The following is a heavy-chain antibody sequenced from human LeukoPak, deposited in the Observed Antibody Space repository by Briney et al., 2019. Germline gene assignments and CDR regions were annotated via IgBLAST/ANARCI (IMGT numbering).Heavy chain of an antibody. J-gene: IGHJ4*02. Sequence: GGSLRLSCAASGFTVSTNYMSWVRQAPGKGLEWVSVIFRDDTTYYADSVKGRFTISRDNSENTLYLQMSSLRAEDTAVYYCARAAYDSGSYIVNHDYWGQGTLVTVSS. CDR2: IFRDDTT. D-gene: IGHD3-22*01. CDR3: ARAAYDSGSYIVNHDY. V-gene: IGHV3-53*01. CDR1: GFTVSTNY.